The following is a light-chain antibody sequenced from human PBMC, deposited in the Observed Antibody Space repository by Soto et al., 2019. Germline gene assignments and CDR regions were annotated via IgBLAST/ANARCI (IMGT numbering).Light chain of an antibody. CDR3: KQYDSYSLT. J-gene: IGKJ1*01. CDR1: QSISSW. CDR2: KAY. V-gene: IGKV1-5*03. Sequence: DIQMTQSPSTLSASVGDRVTITCRASQSISSWLAWYQQKPGKAPKVLIYKAYSLESGVQSRFSGSGSGTEFTLTIRSLQPDDFATYYCKQYDSYSLTFGQGTKVDIK.